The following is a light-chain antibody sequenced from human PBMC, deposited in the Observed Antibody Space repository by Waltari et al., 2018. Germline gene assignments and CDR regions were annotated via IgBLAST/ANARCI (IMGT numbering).Light chain of an antibody. Sequence: QSALTQPASVSGSPGQAITISCTGTTSDIGAYNYVAWYQQHPGKAPKVVISDVTNRPSGVSNRFPGSKSGNTASLTISGLQAEDEADYYCSSFTSGSTWVFGGGTKLTVL. J-gene: IGLJ3*02. V-gene: IGLV2-14*03. CDR2: DVT. CDR1: TSDIGAYNY. CDR3: SSFTSGSTWV.